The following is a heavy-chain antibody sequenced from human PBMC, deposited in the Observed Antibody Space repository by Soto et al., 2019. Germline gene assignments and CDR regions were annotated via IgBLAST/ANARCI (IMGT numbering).Heavy chain of an antibody. V-gene: IGHV3-23*01. CDR2: ISGSGGST. J-gene: IGHJ4*02. CDR3: AKVFSYYDILTGYSNFDY. Sequence: PVVWLRISCAASGFSFVNYAMSWVRQAPGKGLEWVSAISGSGGSTYYADSVKGRFTISRDNSKNTLYLQMNSLRAEDTAVYYCAKVFSYYDILTGYSNFDYWGQGTLVTVSS. D-gene: IGHD3-9*01. CDR1: GFSFVNYA.